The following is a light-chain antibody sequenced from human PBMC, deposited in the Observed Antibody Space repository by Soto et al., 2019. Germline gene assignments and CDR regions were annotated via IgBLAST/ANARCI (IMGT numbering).Light chain of an antibody. J-gene: IGLJ2*01. V-gene: IGLV2-8*01. CDR3: SSDTGSNGMI. Sequence: QSVLTQPPSASGSPGQSVAISCTGTSSDVGGYNYVSWYQQYPGKAPKLVIYEVSRRPSGVPDRFSGSKSGNTASLTVSGLQAEDEADYYCSSDTGSNGMIFGGGTKLTVL. CDR2: EVS. CDR1: SSDVGGYNY.